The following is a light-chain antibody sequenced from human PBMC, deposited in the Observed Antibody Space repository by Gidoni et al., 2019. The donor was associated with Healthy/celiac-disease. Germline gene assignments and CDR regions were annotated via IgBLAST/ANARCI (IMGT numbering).Light chain of an antibody. CDR1: QSVSSN. Sequence: EILMTQSPATLPVSPGERATLPCRASQSVSSNLAWYQQKPGQAPRLLIYGASTRATGIPARFSGSGSGTECTLTISSLQSEDFAVCYCQHHRTFGQXTKVEIK. CDR3: QHHRT. J-gene: IGKJ1*01. CDR2: GAS. V-gene: IGKV3-15*01.